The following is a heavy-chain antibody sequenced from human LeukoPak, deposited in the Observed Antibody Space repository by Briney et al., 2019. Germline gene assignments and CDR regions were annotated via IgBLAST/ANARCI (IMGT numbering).Heavy chain of an antibody. D-gene: IGHD2-8*02. CDR3: ARSTGWLNGH. CDR2: TYYRSKWYN. V-gene: IGHV6-1*01. Sequence: SQTLSPTCAISGDSVSSTSAAWNWIRQSPSRGLEWLGRTYYRSKWYNDYAVSVKSRITINPDTSKNQFSLQLKSVTPEDSAVYYCARSTGWLNGHWGQGTLVTVSS. CDR1: GDSVSSTSAA. J-gene: IGHJ4*02.